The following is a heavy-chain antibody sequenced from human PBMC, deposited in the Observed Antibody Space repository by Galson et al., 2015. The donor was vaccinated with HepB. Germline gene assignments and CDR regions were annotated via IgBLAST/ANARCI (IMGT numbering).Heavy chain of an antibody. Sequence: SLRLSCAASGFTFSSYAMNWVRQAPGKGLEWVSAISGSGGSTYYADAVKGRFTISRDKSKNTQYLQMNILRAEDTAVYYCAKDLEGTVTKVSDYWGQGTLVTVSS. CDR2: ISGSGGST. J-gene: IGHJ4*02. V-gene: IGHV3-23*01. CDR1: GFTFSSYA. CDR3: AKDLEGTVTKVSDY. D-gene: IGHD4-11*01.